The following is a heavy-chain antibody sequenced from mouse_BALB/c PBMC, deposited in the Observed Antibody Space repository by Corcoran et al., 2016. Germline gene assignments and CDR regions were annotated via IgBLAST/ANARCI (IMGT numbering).Heavy chain of an antibody. Sequence: QIQLVQSGPELKKPGETVKISCKASGYTFTNYGMNWVKQAPGKGLKWMGWINTYTGEPTYADDFKGRFAFSLETSASTAYLQINNLKNEDTATYFWARSDGSSWFAYWCQGTLVTVSA. J-gene: IGHJ3*01. V-gene: IGHV9-3-1*01. D-gene: IGHD1-1*01. CDR2: INTYTGEP. CDR3: ARSDGSSWFAY. CDR1: GYTFTNYG.